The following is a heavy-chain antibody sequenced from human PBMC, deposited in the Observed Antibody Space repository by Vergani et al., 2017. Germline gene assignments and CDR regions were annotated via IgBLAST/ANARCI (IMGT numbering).Heavy chain of an antibody. D-gene: IGHD3-10*01. Sequence: EVQLVESGGGLVKPAGSLRLSCAASGFTFSSYSMNWVRQAPGKGLEWVSSISSSSSYIYYADSVKGRFTISRDNAKNSLYLQMNSLRAEDTAVYYCARDPPYYYGSGTYWDDAFDIWGQGTMVTVSS. CDR1: GFTFSSYS. CDR3: ARDPPYYYGSGTYWDDAFDI. V-gene: IGHV3-21*01. CDR2: ISSSSSYI. J-gene: IGHJ3*02.